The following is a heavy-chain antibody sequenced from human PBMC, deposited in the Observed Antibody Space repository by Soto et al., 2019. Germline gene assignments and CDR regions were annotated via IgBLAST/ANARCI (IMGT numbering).Heavy chain of an antibody. V-gene: IGHV4-59*08. Sequence: SETLSLTCTVSGGSISSDYWSWIRQPPGKGLEWIGYIYYGGSTHSNPSLKSRVIISLGTSKNQFSLKLSSVTAADTAVYYCASQMYGSNEYFDPWGQGTLVTVSS. D-gene: IGHD4-17*01. CDR1: GGSISSDY. CDR3: ASQMYGSNEYFDP. CDR2: IYYGGST. J-gene: IGHJ5*02.